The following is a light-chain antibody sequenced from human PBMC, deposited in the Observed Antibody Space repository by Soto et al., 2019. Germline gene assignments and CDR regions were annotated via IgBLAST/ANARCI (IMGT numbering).Light chain of an antibody. CDR3: AAWDDSLNGYVV. CDR2: SNN. CDR1: SSNIGSKT. J-gene: IGLJ2*01. Sequence: QAVVTQPPSASGTPGQRVTISCSGSSSNIGSKTVNWYRQLPGTAPKLLIYSNNQRPSGVPDRFSGSKSGTSASLAISGLQSEDEADYYCAAWDDSLNGYVVFGGGTQLTVL. V-gene: IGLV1-44*01.